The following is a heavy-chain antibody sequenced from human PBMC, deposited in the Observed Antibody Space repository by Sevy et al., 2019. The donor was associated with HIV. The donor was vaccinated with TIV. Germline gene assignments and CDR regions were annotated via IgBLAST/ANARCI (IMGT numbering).Heavy chain of an antibody. CDR2: ISSSSSYI. Sequence: GGSLRLSCAASAFTFSSYSMNWVRQAPGKGLEWVSSISSSSSYIYYADSVKGRFTISRDNSKNTLYLQMNSLRAEDTAVYYCHGDYDSSQLASYYYYGMDVWGQGTTVTVSS. CDR1: AFTFSSYS. V-gene: IGHV3-21*04. D-gene: IGHD3-22*01. J-gene: IGHJ6*02. CDR3: HGDYDSSQLASYYYYGMDV.